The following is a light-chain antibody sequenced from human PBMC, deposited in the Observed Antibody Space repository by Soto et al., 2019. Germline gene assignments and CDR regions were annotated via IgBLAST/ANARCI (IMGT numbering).Light chain of an antibody. Sequence: DVQMTQSPSSLSASVGDRVTITCRASQGVNNYLNWYQQKPGRAPNLLIYSASTLQSGVTSRFSGSGSGTDFTLTISSLQLEDFATYYCEESFITPPTTLGQGTKVEIK. V-gene: IGKV1-39*01. J-gene: IGKJ2*01. CDR3: EESFITPPTT. CDR1: QGVNNY. CDR2: SAS.